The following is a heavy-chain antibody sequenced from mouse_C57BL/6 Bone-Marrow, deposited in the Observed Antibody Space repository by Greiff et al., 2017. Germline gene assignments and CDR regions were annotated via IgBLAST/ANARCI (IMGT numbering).Heavy chain of an antibody. D-gene: IGHD2-5*01. J-gene: IGHJ4*01. CDR2: IDPENGDT. CDR3: TTLYSNYLYYAMDY. V-gene: IGHV14-4*01. CDR1: GFNIKDDY. Sequence: EVKLMESGAELVRPGASVKLSCTASGFNIKDDYMHWVKQRPEQGLEWIGWIDPENGDTEYASKFQGKATITADTSSNTAYLQLSSLTSEDTAVYYCTTLYSNYLYYAMDYWGQGTSVTVSS.